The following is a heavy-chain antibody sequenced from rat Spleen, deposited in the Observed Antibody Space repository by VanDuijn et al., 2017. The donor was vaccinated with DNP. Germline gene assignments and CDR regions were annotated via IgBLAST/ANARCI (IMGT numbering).Heavy chain of an antibody. CDR2: ISTSSGKT. CDR3: VRDSANIYIRYYFDY. J-gene: IGHJ2*01. Sequence: EVQLVESGGGLVRPGRSLKLSCAASGFTFSNYYMAWVRQAPRKGLEWVASISTSSGKTYYPDSVKGRFTISRDNAKSSLYLQMDSLKSEDTATYYCVRDSANIYIRYYFDYWGQGAMVTVSS. CDR1: GFTFSNYY. V-gene: IGHV5-25*01. D-gene: IGHD1-2*01.